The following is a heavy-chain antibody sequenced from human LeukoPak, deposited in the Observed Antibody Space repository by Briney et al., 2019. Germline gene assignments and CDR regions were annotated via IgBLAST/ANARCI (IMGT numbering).Heavy chain of an antibody. CDR2: IWYDGNNK. CDR3: AKENYGDYVAHYYYYCMDV. V-gene: IGHV3-33*06. D-gene: IGHD4-17*01. Sequence: GGSLRLSCAASGFTFSSYCMHWVRQAPGKGLEWVAVIWYDGNNKYYADSVKGRFTISRDNSKNTLYLQMNSLRAEDTAVYYCAKENYGDYVAHYYYYCMDVWGKGTTVTVSS. CDR1: GFTFSSYC. J-gene: IGHJ6*03.